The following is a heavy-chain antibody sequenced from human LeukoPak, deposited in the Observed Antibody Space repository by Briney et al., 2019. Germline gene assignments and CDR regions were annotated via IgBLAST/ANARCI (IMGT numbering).Heavy chain of an antibody. Sequence: GGSLRLSCEVSGFTFSSYSMTWVRQAPGKGLEWVSSISSSSSYIYYADSVKGRFTISRDNAKNTLYLQMNSLRAEDTAVYYCAKEPAVAALFDPWGQGTLVTVSS. D-gene: IGHD6-19*01. CDR3: AKEPAVAALFDP. J-gene: IGHJ5*02. V-gene: IGHV3-21*04. CDR1: GFTFSSYS. CDR2: ISSSSSYI.